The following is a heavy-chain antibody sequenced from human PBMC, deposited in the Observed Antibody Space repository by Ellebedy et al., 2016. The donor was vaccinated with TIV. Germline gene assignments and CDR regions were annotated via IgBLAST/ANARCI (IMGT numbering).Heavy chain of an antibody. D-gene: IGHD3-10*01. Sequence: ASVKVSCKASGYSFTSYLFHWVRQAPGQGLEWMGWISTSNGNTNYAPKFQDRLTMTTDASTNTAYMELRSLRSDDTAVYYCARGGASYIRGPWGQGSLVSVSS. V-gene: IGHV1-18*04. CDR2: ISTSNGNT. CDR3: ARGGASYIRGP. J-gene: IGHJ5*02. CDR1: GYSFTSYL.